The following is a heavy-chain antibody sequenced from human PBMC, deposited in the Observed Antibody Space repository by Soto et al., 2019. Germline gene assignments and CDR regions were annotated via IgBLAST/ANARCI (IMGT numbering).Heavy chain of an antibody. D-gene: IGHD3-16*02. J-gene: IGHJ4*02. Sequence: QITLKESGPTLVKPTQTLTLTCTFSGFSLSTSGVGVGWIRQPPGKALEWLALIYWDDDKRYSPSLKSRLTITKDTTKHQLVPTMTNMDPVDTATYYCAHSLNTHDIYDYVWGSYRYGPPNFDSWGQGTLVTVSS. V-gene: IGHV2-5*02. CDR3: AHSLNTHDIYDYVWGSYRYGPPNFDS. CDR2: IYWDDDK. CDR1: GFSLSTSGVG.